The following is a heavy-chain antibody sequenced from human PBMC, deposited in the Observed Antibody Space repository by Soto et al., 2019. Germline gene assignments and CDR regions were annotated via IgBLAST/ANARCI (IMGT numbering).Heavy chain of an antibody. J-gene: IGHJ4*02. CDR3: ASDGRTSGYHLDY. CDR1: RGSISSGGFY. Sequence: LSLTCTVSRGSISSGGFYWSWIRQSPGKGLEWIGFIYANGNSYYNPSLKSRANISLDTSKNKFSLKISSVTVADTAVYYCASDGRTSGYHLDYWGQGTPVTVSS. V-gene: IGHV4-31*03. D-gene: IGHD3-22*01. CDR2: IYANGNS.